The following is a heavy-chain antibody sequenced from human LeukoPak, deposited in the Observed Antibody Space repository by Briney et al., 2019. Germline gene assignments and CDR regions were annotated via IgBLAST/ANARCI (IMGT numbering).Heavy chain of an antibody. CDR3: ARGRSGGNSYYFDY. CDR2: IYRGGST. V-gene: IGHV3-53*01. CDR1: GFTVSSNY. Sequence: PGGSLRLSCAASGFTVSSNYMSWVRQAPGKGLEWVSVIYRGGSTYYADSVKGRFTISRDNSKNTLYLQMNSLRAEDTAVYYCARGRSGGNSYYFDYWGQGTLVTVSS. D-gene: IGHD4-23*01. J-gene: IGHJ4*02.